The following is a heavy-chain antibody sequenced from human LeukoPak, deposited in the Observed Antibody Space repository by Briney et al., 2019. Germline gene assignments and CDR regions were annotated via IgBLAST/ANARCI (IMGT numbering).Heavy chain of an antibody. CDR1: GGSISSYY. CDR2: IYTSGST. V-gene: IGHV4-4*07. J-gene: IGHJ3*02. CDR3: ARDQVVGVVHHDAFDI. D-gene: IGHD3-3*01. Sequence: KSSETLSLTCTVSGGSISSYYWSWIRQPAGKGLEWIGRIYTSGSTNYNPSLKSRVTISVDKSKNQFSLKLSSVTAADTAVYYCARDQVVGVVHHDAFDIWGQGTMVTVSS.